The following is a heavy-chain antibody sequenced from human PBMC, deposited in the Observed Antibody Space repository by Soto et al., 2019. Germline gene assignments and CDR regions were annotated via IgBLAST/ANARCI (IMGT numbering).Heavy chain of an antibody. CDR3: ATAGSYRLDA. Sequence: GGSLRLSCAASGFTFSSYWMHWVRQAPGKGLEWVSRINPNGNTINYADSVKGRFTISRDNARNSLYLQINSLRGEDTAVYYCATAGSYRLDAWGQGSLVTVSS. D-gene: IGHD3-16*02. CDR1: GFTFSSYW. V-gene: IGHV3-74*01. J-gene: IGHJ1*01. CDR2: INPNGNTI.